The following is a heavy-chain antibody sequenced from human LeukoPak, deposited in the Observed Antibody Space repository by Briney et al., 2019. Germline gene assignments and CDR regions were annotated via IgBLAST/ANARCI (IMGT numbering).Heavy chain of an antibody. D-gene: IGHD6-13*01. CDR1: GYAFGNYG. J-gene: IGHJ4*02. V-gene: IGHV1-18*01. CDR3: ARDSGRRYLAAAGQRYFDY. CDR2: ISPYNVNT. Sequence: GASVKVSCKASGYAFGNYGISWVRQAPGQGLEWMGGISPYNVNTNYAQKFQGRLTMTTDTSTSTAYMELRSLRSDDTAVCYCARDSGRRYLAAAGQRYFDYWGQGTLVTVSS.